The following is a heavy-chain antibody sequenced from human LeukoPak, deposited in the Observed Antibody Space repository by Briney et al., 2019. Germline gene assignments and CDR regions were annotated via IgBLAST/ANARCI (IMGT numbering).Heavy chain of an antibody. CDR1: GFTFDDYA. D-gene: IGHD6-13*01. CDR3: NAAAAYYYGMDV. J-gene: IGHJ6*02. Sequence: GGSLRLSCAASGFTFDDYAMHWVRQAPGKGLEWVSGISWNSGSIGYADSVKGLFTISRDNAKNSLYLQMNSLRAEDTALYYCNAAAAYYYGMDVWGQGTTVTVSS. V-gene: IGHV3-9*01. CDR2: ISWNSGSI.